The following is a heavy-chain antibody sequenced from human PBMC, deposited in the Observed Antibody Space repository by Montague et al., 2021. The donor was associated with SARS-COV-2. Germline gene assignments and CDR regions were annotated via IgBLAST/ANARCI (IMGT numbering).Heavy chain of an antibody. CDR3: ATNQHYYYYYGMDV. V-gene: IGHV3-11*01. Sequence: SLRLSCTASGFTFSDYYMSWIRQAPGKGLEWVSYISSSGSTIYYADSVKGRFTISRDNAKNSLYLQMNSLRAEDTAVYYCATNQHYYYYYGMDVWGQGTTGTVS. CDR2: ISSSGSTI. J-gene: IGHJ6*02. D-gene: IGHD1-14*01. CDR1: GFTFSDYY.